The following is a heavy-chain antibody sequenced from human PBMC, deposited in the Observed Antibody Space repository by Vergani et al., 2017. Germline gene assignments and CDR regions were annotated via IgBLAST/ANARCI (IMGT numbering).Heavy chain of an antibody. Sequence: QVQLVESGGGVVQPGRSLRLSCAASGFTFSSYGMHWVRQAPGKGLEWVAVIWYDGSNKYYADSVKGRFTISRDNSKNTLYLQMNSLRVEDTAVYYCARDTNRGSWDYWGQGTLVTVSS. CDR2: IWYDGSNK. CDR1: GFTFSSYG. CDR3: ARDTNRGSWDY. J-gene: IGHJ4*02. V-gene: IGHV3-33*01. D-gene: IGHD3-10*01.